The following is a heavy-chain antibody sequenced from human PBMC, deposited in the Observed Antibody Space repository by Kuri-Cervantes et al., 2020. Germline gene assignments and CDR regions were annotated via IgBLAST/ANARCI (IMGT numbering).Heavy chain of an antibody. CDR3: ARSPHLLDY. J-gene: IGHJ4*02. V-gene: IGHV3-11*04. Sequence: GGSLRLSCAASGFTFSDYYMSWIRQAPGKGLEWFSYIGSFGITTYYADSVKGRFTISRDNAKNSLYLQMSSLRAEDTAVYYCARSPHLLDYWGQGTLVTVSS. CDR1: GFTFSDYY. D-gene: IGHD1-14*01. CDR2: IGSFGITT.